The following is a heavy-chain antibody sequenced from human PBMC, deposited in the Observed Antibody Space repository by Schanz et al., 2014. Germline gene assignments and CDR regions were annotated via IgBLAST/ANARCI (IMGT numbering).Heavy chain of an antibody. J-gene: IGHJ4*02. Sequence: QVQVVQSGAEVKKPGASVKVSCKASGYTFTDYGVIWVRQAPGQGLEWMGWISTSNGNTNYAQKLQGRVTMTRDTSISTAYMDLRSLRSDDTAVYYCARGRTCDYWGQGTLVTVSS. CDR2: ISTSNGNT. CDR3: ARGRTCDY. CDR1: GYTFTDYG. V-gene: IGHV1-18*01.